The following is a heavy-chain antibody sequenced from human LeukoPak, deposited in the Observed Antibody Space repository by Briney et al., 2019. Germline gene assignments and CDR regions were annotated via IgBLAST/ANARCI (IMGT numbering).Heavy chain of an antibody. V-gene: IGHV4-31*03. CDR2: ISYSGNT. CDR3: ARDEREGAFDI. Sequence: SETQSLTCTVSGDSISSGAYYWSWIRQHPGKSLEWIGYISYSGNTYYNPSLRSRLTMSVDTSKNQFSLELSSVTAADTAMYYCARDEREGAFDIWGQGTMVTVSS. CDR1: GDSISSGAYY. J-gene: IGHJ3*02. D-gene: IGHD5-24*01.